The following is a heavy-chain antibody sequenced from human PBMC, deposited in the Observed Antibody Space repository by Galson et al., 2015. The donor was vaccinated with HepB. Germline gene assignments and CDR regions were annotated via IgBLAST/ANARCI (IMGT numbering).Heavy chain of an antibody. CDR1: GGSISSGDYF. D-gene: IGHD3-22*01. CDR2: IYNSGRT. J-gene: IGHJ4*02. Sequence: LSLTCTVYGGSISSGDYFWTWIRQPPGKGLEWIGYIYNSGRTYYNPSLKSRVTISVDTSKNQFSLTLSSVTAADTAVYYCARDLSSSGYWYFVYGGQGTLVTVSS. V-gene: IGHV4-30-4*01. CDR3: ARDLSSSGYWYFVY.